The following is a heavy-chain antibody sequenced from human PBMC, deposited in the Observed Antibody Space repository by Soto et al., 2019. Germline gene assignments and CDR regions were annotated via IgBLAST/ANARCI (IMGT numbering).Heavy chain of an antibody. V-gene: IGHV1-69*02. J-gene: IGHJ3*02. CDR1: GGTFSSYT. CDR3: ASVLIRDAAFDI. CDR2: IIPILGIA. Sequence: SVKVSCKASGGTFSSYTISWVRQAPGQGLEWMGRIIPILGIANYAQKFQGRVTITADKSTSTAYMELSSLRSEDTAVYYCASVLIRDAAFDIWGQGTMVTVSS.